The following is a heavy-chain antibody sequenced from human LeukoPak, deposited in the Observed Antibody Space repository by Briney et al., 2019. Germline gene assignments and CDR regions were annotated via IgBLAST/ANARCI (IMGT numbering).Heavy chain of an antibody. J-gene: IGHJ5*02. V-gene: IGHV4-39*07. CDR2: IYYSGST. D-gene: IGHD2-21*01. CDR1: GGSISSSSYY. CDR3: ARNISALVRGARGNWFDP. Sequence: SETLSLTCTVSGGSISSSSYYWGWIRQPPGKGLEWIGSIYYSGSTYYNPSLKSRVTISVDTSKNQFSLKLSSVTAADTAIYYCARNISALVRGARGNWFDPWGQGTLVTVSS.